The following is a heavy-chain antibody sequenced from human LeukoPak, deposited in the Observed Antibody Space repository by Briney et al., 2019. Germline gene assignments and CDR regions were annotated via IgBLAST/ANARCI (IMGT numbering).Heavy chain of an antibody. CDR1: GFTFSSYA. CDR3: ANSYVRSPFDY. J-gene: IGHJ4*02. D-gene: IGHD3-16*01. Sequence: GGSLRLSCAASGFTFSSYAMSWVRQAPGKGLEWVSTMSGSGGSTYYADSVKGRFTISRDNSKNTLYLQMNSLRAEDTAVYYCANSYVRSPFDYWGQGTLVTVSS. CDR2: MSGSGGST. V-gene: IGHV3-23*01.